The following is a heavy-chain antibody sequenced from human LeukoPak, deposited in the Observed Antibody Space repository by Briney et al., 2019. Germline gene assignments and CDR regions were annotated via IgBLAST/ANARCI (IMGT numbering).Heavy chain of an antibody. V-gene: IGHV3-21*01. CDR1: GFTFNNYA. J-gene: IGHJ6*02. CDR3: ARDNSPSTYYDILTGYYPYYYYGMDV. CDR2: ISSSSSYI. Sequence: GGSLRLSCVAPGFTFNNYAMSWVRQTPGKGLEWVSSISSSSSYIYYADSVKGRFTISRDNAKNSLYLQMNSLRAEDTAVYYCARDNSPSTYYDILTGYYPYYYYGMDVWGQGTTVTVSS. D-gene: IGHD3-9*01.